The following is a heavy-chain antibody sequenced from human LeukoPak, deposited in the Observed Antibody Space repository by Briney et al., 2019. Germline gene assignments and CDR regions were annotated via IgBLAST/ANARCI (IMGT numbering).Heavy chain of an antibody. D-gene: IGHD1-14*01. V-gene: IGHV4-4*07. J-gene: IGHJ6*02. CDR2: IYTSGST. CDR3: ARDKQGISYYYYYYGMDV. CDR1: GGSISSYY. Sequence: SETLSLTCTVSGGSISSYYWSWIRQPAGKGLEWIGRIYTSGSTNYNPSLKSRVTMSVDTSKNQFSLKLSSVTAADTVVYYCARDKQGISYYYYYYGMDVWGQGTTVTVSS.